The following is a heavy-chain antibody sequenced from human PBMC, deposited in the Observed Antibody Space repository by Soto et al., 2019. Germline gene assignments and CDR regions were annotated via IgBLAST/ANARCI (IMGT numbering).Heavy chain of an antibody. V-gene: IGHV3-33*01. Sequence: HPLVSLRLSCAASGFTFSSYGMHWVRQAPGKGLEWVAVIWYDRKNKYYADSVKGRFTISRDNSKNTLYLQMNNLRAEDTAVYFCARVFGGNSDLYYYYYGMDVWGQGTTVTVSS. CDR1: GFTFSSYG. CDR2: IWYDRKNK. CDR3: ARVFGGNSDLYYYYYGMDV. D-gene: IGHD3-10*01. J-gene: IGHJ6*02.